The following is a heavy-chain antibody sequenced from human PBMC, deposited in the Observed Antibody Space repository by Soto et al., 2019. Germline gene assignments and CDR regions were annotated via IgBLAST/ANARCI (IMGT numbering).Heavy chain of an antibody. V-gene: IGHV3-74*01. CDR2: INSDGRST. D-gene: IGHD5-18*01. CDR3: AKDQVQLCFRDFDY. Sequence: GGSLRLSCAASGFTFSSYWMHWVRQAPGKGLVWVSRINSDGRSTSYADSVKGRSTISRDNSKNTLYLQMNSLRAEDTAVYYCAKDQVQLCFRDFDYWGQGTLVTVSS. J-gene: IGHJ4*02. CDR1: GFTFSSYW.